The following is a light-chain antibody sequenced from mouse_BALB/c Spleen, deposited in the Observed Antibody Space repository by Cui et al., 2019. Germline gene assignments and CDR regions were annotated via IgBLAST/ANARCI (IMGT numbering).Light chain of an antibody. V-gene: IGKV4-72*01. CDR3: QQWSSNPLT. J-gene: IGKJ4*01. Sequence: QIVLSQSPAILSASPGEKVTMTCRASSSVSYIHWYQQKPGSSPKPWIYATSNLASGVPARFSGSGSGTSYSLTISRVEAEDAATYYCQQWSSNPLTFGSGTKLEIK. CDR2: ATS. CDR1: SSVSY.